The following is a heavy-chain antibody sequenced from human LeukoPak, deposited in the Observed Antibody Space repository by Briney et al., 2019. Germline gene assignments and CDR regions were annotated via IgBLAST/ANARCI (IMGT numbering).Heavy chain of an antibody. J-gene: IGHJ4*02. Sequence: ASVKVSCKASGYTFIGYYIHWVRQAPGQGLEWMGWINPNSGGTNYVQKFQGRVTMTRDTSISTAYMELSGLKASDTAKYYCAIINHPDGRVYWGQGTLVTVSS. D-gene: IGHD5-24*01. CDR2: INPNSGGT. CDR3: AIINHPDGRVY. V-gene: IGHV1-2*02. CDR1: GYTFIGYY.